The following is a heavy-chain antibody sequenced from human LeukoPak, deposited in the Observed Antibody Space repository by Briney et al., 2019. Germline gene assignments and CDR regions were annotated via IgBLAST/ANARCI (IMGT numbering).Heavy chain of an antibody. CDR1: GYTFTGYY. J-gene: IGHJ4*02. Sequence: ASVKVSCKASGYTFTGYYMHWVRQAPGQGLEWMGCINPNSGGTNYAQKFQGRVTMTRDTSISTAYMELSRLRSDDTAVYYCARGVWGSYSATHFDYWGQGTLVTVSS. V-gene: IGHV1-2*02. CDR3: ARGVWGSYSATHFDY. D-gene: IGHD3-16*01. CDR2: INPNSGGT.